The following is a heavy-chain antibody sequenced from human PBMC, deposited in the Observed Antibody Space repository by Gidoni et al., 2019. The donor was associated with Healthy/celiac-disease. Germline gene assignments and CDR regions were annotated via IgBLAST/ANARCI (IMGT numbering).Heavy chain of an antibody. CDR2: IRSKAYGGTT. V-gene: IGHV3-49*03. J-gene: IGHJ3*02. CDR1: GFTFGLYA. CDR3: TRDGRGYYDFWSGYSDAFDI. Sequence: EVQLVESGGGLVQPGRSLRLPCTASGFTFGLYALSWFRQAPGKGLEWVGFIRSKAYGGTTEYAASVKGRFTISRDDSKSIAYLQMNSLKTEDTAVYYCTRDGRGYYDFWSGYSDAFDIWGQGTMVTVSS. D-gene: IGHD3-3*01.